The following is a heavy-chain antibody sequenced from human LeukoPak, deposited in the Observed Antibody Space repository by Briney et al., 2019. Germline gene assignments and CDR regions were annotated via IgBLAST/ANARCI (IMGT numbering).Heavy chain of an antibody. CDR1: GGTFSSYT. Sequence: SVKVSCKASGGTFSSYTISWVRQAPGQGLEWMGRIIPILGIANYAQKFQGRVTITADKSTSTAYMELSSLRSEDTAVYYCARDLNDFWSGNSWFDPWGQGTLVTVSS. J-gene: IGHJ5*02. CDR2: IIPILGIA. V-gene: IGHV1-69*04. D-gene: IGHD3-3*01. CDR3: ARDLNDFWSGNSWFDP.